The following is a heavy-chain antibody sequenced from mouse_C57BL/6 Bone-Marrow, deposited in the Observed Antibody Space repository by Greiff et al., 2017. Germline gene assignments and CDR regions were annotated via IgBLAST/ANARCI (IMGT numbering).Heavy chain of an antibody. V-gene: IGHV1-63*01. J-gene: IGHJ4*01. CDR1: GYTFTNYW. CDR3: ARWEAGTRAMDY. CDR2: IYPGGGYT. D-gene: IGHD4-1*01. Sequence: VQLQQSGAELVRPGTSVKMSCKASGYTFTNYWIGWAKQRPGHGLEWIGDIYPGGGYTNYNEKFKGKATLTADKSSSPAYMQFSSLTSEDSAIYYCARWEAGTRAMDYWGQGTSVTVSS.